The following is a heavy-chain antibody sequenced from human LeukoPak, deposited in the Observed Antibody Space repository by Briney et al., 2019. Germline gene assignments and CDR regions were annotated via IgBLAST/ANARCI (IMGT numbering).Heavy chain of an antibody. D-gene: IGHD3-10*01. Sequence: GGSLRLSCAASGFTFSSYWMHWVRQAPGKGLEWVSTIYDDNTYYADSVKGRFAISTDNSKNTLYLQMNSLRVEDTAVYFCAARKVRGVWFYLNYWGQGTLVTVSS. CDR3: AARKVRGVWFYLNY. CDR1: GFTFSSYW. V-gene: IGHV3-53*01. J-gene: IGHJ4*02. CDR2: IYDDNT.